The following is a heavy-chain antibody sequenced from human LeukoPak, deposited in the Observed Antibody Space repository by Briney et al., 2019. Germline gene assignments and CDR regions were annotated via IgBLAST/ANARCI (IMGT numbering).Heavy chain of an antibody. CDR3: ARQETYYYDSSGYSNFDY. V-gene: IGHV4-39*01. D-gene: IGHD3-22*01. CDR2: IYYSGST. J-gene: IGHJ4*02. Sequence: SETLSLTCTVSGGSISSSSYYWGWIRQPPGKGLEWIGSIYYSGSTYYNPSLKSRVTISVDTSRNQFSLKLSSVTAADTAVYYCARQETYYYDSSGYSNFDYWGQGTLVTVSS. CDR1: GGSISSSSYY.